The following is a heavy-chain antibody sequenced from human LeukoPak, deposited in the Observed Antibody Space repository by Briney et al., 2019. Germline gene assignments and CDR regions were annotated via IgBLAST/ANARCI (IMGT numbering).Heavy chain of an antibody. Sequence: GGSLRLSCAASGFTFSSYSMNWVRQAPGKGLEWVSSISSSSSYIYYADSVKGRFTISRDNAKNSLYLQMNSLRAEDTAVYYCARDQIPYCSGGSCYSSLFDHWGQGTLVTVSS. CDR3: ARDQIPYCSGGSCYSSLFDH. J-gene: IGHJ4*02. CDR2: ISSSSSYI. D-gene: IGHD2-15*01. V-gene: IGHV3-21*01. CDR1: GFTFSSYS.